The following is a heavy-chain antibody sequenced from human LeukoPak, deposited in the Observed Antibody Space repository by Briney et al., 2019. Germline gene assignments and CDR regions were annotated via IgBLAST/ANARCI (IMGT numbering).Heavy chain of an antibody. CDR1: GYTFTGCY. J-gene: IGHJ4*02. Sequence: GASVKVSCKASGYTFTGCYMHWVRQAPGQGLEWMGWINPNSGGTNYAQKFQGWVTMTRDTSISTAYMELSRLRSDDTAVYYCARRSDWAAADYWGQGTLVTVSS. CDR2: INPNSGGT. CDR3: ARRSDWAAADY. D-gene: IGHD6-13*01. V-gene: IGHV1-2*04.